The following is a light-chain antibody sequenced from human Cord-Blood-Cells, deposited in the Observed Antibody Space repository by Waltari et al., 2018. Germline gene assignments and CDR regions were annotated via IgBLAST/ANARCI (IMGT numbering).Light chain of an antibody. V-gene: IGKV3-15*01. CDR3: QQYNNWPRIT. J-gene: IGKJ5*01. CDR2: GAS. CDR1: QSVSSN. Sequence: EIVMTQSPATLSVSPQERATLSCRASQSVSSNLAWYQPKPGQAPRLLIYGASTRATGIPARFSGSGSGTEFTLTISSLQSEDFAVYYCQQYNNWPRITFGQGTRLEIK.